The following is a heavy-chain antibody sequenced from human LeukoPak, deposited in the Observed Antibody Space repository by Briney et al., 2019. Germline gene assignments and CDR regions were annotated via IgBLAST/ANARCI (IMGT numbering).Heavy chain of an antibody. D-gene: IGHD2-15*01. Sequence: PGGSLRLSCAASGLTFSSQAINWVRQAPGRGLEWVSGISGSGGSIYYADSVQGRFTISRDNSQNTLYLQMNSLRAEDTGVYHCAKPKEDDGRSAFDIWGQGTMVTVSS. J-gene: IGHJ3*02. V-gene: IGHV3-23*01. CDR2: ISGSGGSI. CDR3: AKPKEDDGRSAFDI. CDR1: GLTFSSQA.